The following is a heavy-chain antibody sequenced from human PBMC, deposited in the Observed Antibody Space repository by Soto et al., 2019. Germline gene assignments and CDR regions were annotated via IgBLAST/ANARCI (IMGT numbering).Heavy chain of an antibody. D-gene: IGHD2-2*01. Sequence: ASVKVSCKASGGTFSRYAISWVRQDPGQGLEWMGGIIPIFATANYAQKFQGRVMITVDESTSTAYMELSSLRSEDTAVYYCARSVSFRYQLLKRGMDVWGQGTTVTVSS. J-gene: IGHJ6*02. CDR1: GGTFSRYA. V-gene: IGHV1-69*13. CDR3: ARSVSFRYQLLKRGMDV. CDR2: IIPIFATA.